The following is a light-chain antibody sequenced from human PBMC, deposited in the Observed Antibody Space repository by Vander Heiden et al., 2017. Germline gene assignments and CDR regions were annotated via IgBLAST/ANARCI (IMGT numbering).Light chain of an antibody. CDR1: SSDVGAYNY. V-gene: IGLV2-8*01. Sequence: QSALTQPPSASGSPGQSITISCTGTSSDVGAYNYVSWYQQHPGKAPKLVIYEVNKRPSGVPHRFSGSKSGNAASLTVSGLQAEDEADFYCSSYAGRYSRVFGGGTKLTVL. J-gene: IGLJ3*02. CDR2: EVN. CDR3: SSYAGRYSRV.